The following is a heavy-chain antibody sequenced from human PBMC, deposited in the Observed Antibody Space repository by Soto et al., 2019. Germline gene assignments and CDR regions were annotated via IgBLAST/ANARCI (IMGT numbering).Heavy chain of an antibody. CDR3: TRGLSSGLPSGY. V-gene: IGHV3-33*05. Sequence: PGGSLRLSCAASGFTFSTYDMHWARQAPGKGLEWVTIILHDGSNKYYADSVKGRFTISRDNSRNTLYLQMNSLRAEDTAVYYCTRGLSSGLPSGYWGQGTLVTVSS. CDR1: GFTFSTYD. J-gene: IGHJ4*02. CDR2: ILHDGSNK. D-gene: IGHD6-19*01.